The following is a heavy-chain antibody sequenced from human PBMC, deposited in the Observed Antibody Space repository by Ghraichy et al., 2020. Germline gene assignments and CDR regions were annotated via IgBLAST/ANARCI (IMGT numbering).Heavy chain of an antibody. CDR2: INPNSGGT. CDR1: GYTFTGYY. D-gene: IGHD5-24*01. J-gene: IGHJ5*02. Sequence: ASVKGECKASGYTFTGYYMHWVRQAPGQGLEWLGWINPNSGGTNYAQKFQGWVTMTRDTSISTAYMELSRLRSDDTAVYYCARFRDGYNWGWFDPWGQGTLVTVSS. V-gene: IGHV1-2*04. CDR3: ARFRDGYNWGWFDP.